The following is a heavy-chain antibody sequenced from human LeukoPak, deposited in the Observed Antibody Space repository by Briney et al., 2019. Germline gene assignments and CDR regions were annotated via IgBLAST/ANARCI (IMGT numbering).Heavy chain of an antibody. V-gene: IGHV1-24*01. Sequence: ASVKVSCKASGYTLTELSMHWVRQAPGKGLEWMGGFDPEDGETIYAQKFQGRVTMTEDTSTSTAYMELRSLRSDDTAVYYCARPTPHYYDSSGPDRGFDYWGQGTLVTVSS. CDR3: ARPTPHYYDSSGPDRGFDY. CDR1: GYTLTELS. J-gene: IGHJ4*02. D-gene: IGHD3-22*01. CDR2: FDPEDGET.